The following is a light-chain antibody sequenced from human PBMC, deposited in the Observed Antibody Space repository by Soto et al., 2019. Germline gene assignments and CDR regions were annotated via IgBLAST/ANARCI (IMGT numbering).Light chain of an antibody. V-gene: IGLV1-51*01. CDR3: GTWDTSLSAYV. J-gene: IGLJ1*01. Sequence: QSVLTQPPSVSAAPGQKVTTSCSGSSSNIGNNYVSWYQQLPGTAPKLLIYDNNKRPSGIPDRFSDSKSGTSATLGITGVQTGDEADYYCGTWDTSLSAYVFGTGTKV. CDR1: SSNIGNNY. CDR2: DNN.